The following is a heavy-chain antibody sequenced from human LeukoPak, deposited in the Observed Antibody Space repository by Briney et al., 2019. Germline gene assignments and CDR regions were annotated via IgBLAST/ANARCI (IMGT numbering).Heavy chain of an antibody. CDR2: ISWNSGSI. CDR1: GFTFDDYA. Sequence: PGGSLRLSCAASGFTFDDYAMHWVRQAPGKGLEWVSGISWNSGSIGYADSVKGRFTISRDNAKNSLYLQMNSLRAEDTALYYCAKDMGGGILTGFPYGMDVWGQGTTATVSS. V-gene: IGHV3-9*01. D-gene: IGHD3-9*01. J-gene: IGHJ6*02. CDR3: AKDMGGGILTGFPYGMDV.